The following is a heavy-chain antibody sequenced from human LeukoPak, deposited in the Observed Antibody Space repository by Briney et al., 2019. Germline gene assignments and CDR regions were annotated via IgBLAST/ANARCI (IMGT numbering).Heavy chain of an antibody. CDR2: IYWDDDK. Sequence: SGPTLVNPTQTLTLTCTFSGFSLSTSGVGVGWIRQPPGKALEWLALIYWDDDKRYSPSLKSRLTITKDTSKNQVVLTMTNMDPVDTATYYCAHRRKSTLRYFDWLSLYDGYYFDYWGQGTLVTVSS. D-gene: IGHD3-9*01. CDR1: GFSLSTSGVG. J-gene: IGHJ4*02. CDR3: AHRRKSTLRYFDWLSLYDGYYFDY. V-gene: IGHV2-5*02.